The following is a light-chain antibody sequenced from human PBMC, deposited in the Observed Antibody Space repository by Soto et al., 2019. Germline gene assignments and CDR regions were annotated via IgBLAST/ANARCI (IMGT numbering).Light chain of an antibody. J-gene: IGKJ3*01. V-gene: IGKV3-20*01. CDR3: QQYGSSPFT. CDR1: QSVSSSY. Sequence: ESVLTQSPGTLSMSPGERATLSCRASQSVSSSYSAWYQQKPGQAPRLLIYGASSRATGIPGRFSGSGSGTDFTLTISRLEPEDFALYYCQQYGSSPFTFGPGTKVDIK. CDR2: GAS.